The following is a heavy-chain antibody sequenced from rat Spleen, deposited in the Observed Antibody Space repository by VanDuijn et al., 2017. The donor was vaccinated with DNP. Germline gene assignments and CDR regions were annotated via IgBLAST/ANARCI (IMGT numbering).Heavy chain of an antibody. J-gene: IGHJ2*01. D-gene: IGHD1-9*01. V-gene: IGHV5S10*01. Sequence: EVQLVESDGGLVQPGRSLKLSCAASGFTFSDYNMAWVRQAPKKGLEWVATIIYDGSRTYYRDSVKGRFTISRDNAKSTLYLQMDSLRSEDTATYYCARATHTTGIPFYFDYWGQGVMVTVSS. CDR1: GFTFSDYN. CDR2: IIYDGSRT. CDR3: ARATHTTGIPFYFDY.